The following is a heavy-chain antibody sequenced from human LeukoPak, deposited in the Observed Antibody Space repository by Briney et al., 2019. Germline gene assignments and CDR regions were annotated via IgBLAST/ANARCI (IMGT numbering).Heavy chain of an antibody. J-gene: IGHJ6*02. D-gene: IGHD6-13*01. V-gene: IGHV4-34*01. Sequence: SETLSLTCAVYGGSFSGYYWSWIRQPPGKGLEWIGEINHSGSTNYNPSLKSRVTISVDTSKNQFSLKLSSVTAADTAVYYCAGGGGGIAAAGTAYGMDVWGQGTTVTVSS. CDR3: AGGGGGIAAAGTAYGMDV. CDR1: GGSFSGYY. CDR2: INHSGST.